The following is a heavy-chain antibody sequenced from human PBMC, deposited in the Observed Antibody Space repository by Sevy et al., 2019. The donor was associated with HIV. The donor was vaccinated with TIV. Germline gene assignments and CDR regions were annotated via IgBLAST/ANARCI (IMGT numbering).Heavy chain of an antibody. J-gene: IGHJ4*02. CDR3: ARDLTIFGVIPDY. Sequence: VSVKVSCKASGYTFSSYYMHWVRQAPGQGLEWMGIINPSGGSTSYAQKFQGRVSMTRDTSTSTVYMELSSLRSEDTAIYYCARDLTIFGVIPDYWGQGTLVTVSS. CDR1: GYTFSSYY. D-gene: IGHD3-3*01. CDR2: INPSGGST. V-gene: IGHV1-46*01.